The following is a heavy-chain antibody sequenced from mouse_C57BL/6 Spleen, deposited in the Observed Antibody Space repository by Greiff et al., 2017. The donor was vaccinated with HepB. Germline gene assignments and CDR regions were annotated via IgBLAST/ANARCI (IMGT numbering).Heavy chain of an antibody. J-gene: IGHJ4*01. V-gene: IGHV1-64*01. D-gene: IGHD1-1*01. CDR1: GYTFTSYW. CDR2: IHPNSGST. Sequence: VQLQQPGAELVKPGASVKLSCKASGYTFTSYWMHWVKQRPGQGLEWIGMIHPNSGSTNYNEKFKSKATLTVDKSSSTAYMQLSSLTSEDSAVYYCARIPLITTVVATDYAMDYWGQGTSVTVSS. CDR3: ARIPLITTVVATDYAMDY.